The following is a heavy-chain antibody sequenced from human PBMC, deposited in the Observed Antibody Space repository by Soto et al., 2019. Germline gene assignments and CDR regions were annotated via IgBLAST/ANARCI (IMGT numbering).Heavy chain of an antibody. J-gene: IGHJ4*02. V-gene: IGHV3-49*03. CDR2: IRSKAYGGTT. CDR1: GFTFGDYA. CDR3: TRAAPALLRDSSGLDY. D-gene: IGHD3-22*01. Sequence: PGGSLRLSCTASGFTFGDYAMSWFRQAPGKGLEWVGFIRSKAYGGTTEYAASVKGRFTISRDDSKSIAYLQMNSLKTEDTAVYYCTRAAPALLRDSSGLDYWGQGTLVTVSS.